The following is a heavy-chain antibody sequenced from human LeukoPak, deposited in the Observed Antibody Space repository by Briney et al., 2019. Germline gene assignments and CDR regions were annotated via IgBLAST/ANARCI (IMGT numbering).Heavy chain of an antibody. V-gene: IGHV4-61*01. CDR3: ARTSMSALGLPYFDP. D-gene: IGHD5-18*01. CDR2: MIYSEST. CDR1: GGSVISGTYY. Sequence: SETLSLTCNVPGGSVISGTYYWTWIRQPPGKGLEGSGYMIYSESTKYNPSLTSRATISVHKSTHHICLHMASVTAAGTAIYYCARTSMSALGLPYFDPWGQGALVTVSS. J-gene: IGHJ4*02.